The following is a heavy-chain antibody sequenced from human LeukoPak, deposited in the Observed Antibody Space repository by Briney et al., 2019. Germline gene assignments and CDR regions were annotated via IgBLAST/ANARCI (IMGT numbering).Heavy chain of an antibody. Sequence: GGSLRLSCAASGFTLSSYAMSWVRQAPGKGLEWVSAISDTGNTYHADSVKGRFTISRDSSKNTLYLQMNSLRAEDTAVYYCAKDLKYSSPGYLDYWGQGTLVTVSS. CDR2: ISDTGNT. CDR3: AKDLKYSSPGYLDY. D-gene: IGHD6-6*01. CDR1: GFTLSSYA. V-gene: IGHV3-23*01. J-gene: IGHJ4*02.